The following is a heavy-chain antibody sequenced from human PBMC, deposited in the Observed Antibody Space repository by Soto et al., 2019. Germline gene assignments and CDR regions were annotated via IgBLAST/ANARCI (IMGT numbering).Heavy chain of an antibody. CDR1: GGSIRSGDYY. CDR2: IYYSGST. J-gene: IGHJ4*02. CDR3: AGGFRGSYPIDY. Sequence: QVQLQESGPGLVKPSQTLSLTCTVSGGSIRSGDYYWSWIRQPPGKGLEWIGYIYYSGSTYYNPALKRRVTISVDTSKNQSSLKLSSVTAADTAVYYCAGGFRGSYPIDYWGQGTLVTVSS. V-gene: IGHV4-30-4*01. D-gene: IGHD3-16*02.